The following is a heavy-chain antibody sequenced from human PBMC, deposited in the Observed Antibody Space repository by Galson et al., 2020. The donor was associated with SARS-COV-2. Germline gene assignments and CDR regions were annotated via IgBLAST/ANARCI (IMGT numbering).Heavy chain of an antibody. D-gene: IGHD1-1*01. CDR2: ISSSRSAI. V-gene: IGHV3-21*01. CDR1: GLSLSAYS. Sequence: KIGESLKISCVGAGLSLSAYSMNWVRQAPGKAPEWVSYISSSRSAIYYADSVNGRFTISRDDSKNTLYLQMDSLRAEDTAVYYCARPDNWNQNPLDAWGQGVQVTVS. J-gene: IGHJ5*02. CDR3: ARPDNWNQNPLDA.